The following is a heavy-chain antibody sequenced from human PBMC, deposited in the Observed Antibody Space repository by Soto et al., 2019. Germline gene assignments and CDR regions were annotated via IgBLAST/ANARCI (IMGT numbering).Heavy chain of an antibody. Sequence: ASVKVSCKVSGYTLTELSMHWVRQAPGKGLEWMGGFDPEDGETIYAQKFQGRVTMTEDTSTDTAYMELSSLRSEDTAVYYCATGCLIGYYPPNWIVSWGQGTLVTVAS. V-gene: IGHV1-24*01. D-gene: IGHD3-9*01. CDR2: FDPEDGET. CDR1: GYTLTELS. J-gene: IGHJ5*01. CDR3: ATGCLIGYYPPNWIVS.